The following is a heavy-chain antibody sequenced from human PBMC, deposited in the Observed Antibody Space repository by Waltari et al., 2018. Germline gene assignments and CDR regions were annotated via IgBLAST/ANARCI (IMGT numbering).Heavy chain of an antibody. CDR1: GGSISSYY. D-gene: IGHD6-19*01. V-gene: IGHV4-4*07. CDR3: AREPSSGWYYNRAFDI. Sequence: QVQLQESGPGLVKPSETLSLTCTVSGGSISSYYWSWIRQPAGKGLEWIGRIYTSGSTNYNPSLMSLVTMSVDTSKNQFSLKLSSVTAADTAVYYCAREPSSGWYYNRAFDIWGQGTMVTVSS. CDR2: IYTSGST. J-gene: IGHJ3*02.